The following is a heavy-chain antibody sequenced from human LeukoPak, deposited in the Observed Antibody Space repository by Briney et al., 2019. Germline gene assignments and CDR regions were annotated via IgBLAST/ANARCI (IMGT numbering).Heavy chain of an antibody. CDR2: ISDSGGST. D-gene: IGHD3-10*01. CDR1: GFTFSNYA. CDR3: AKSLSGGGYYFEY. V-gene: IGHV3-23*01. J-gene: IGHJ4*02. Sequence: GGSLRLSCAASGFTFSNYAMTWVRQAPGKGLEWVSGISDSGGSTYYADSVKGRFTISRDNSKNTLYLQMNSPRAEDTAVYYCAKSLSGGGYYFEYWGQGTLVTVSS.